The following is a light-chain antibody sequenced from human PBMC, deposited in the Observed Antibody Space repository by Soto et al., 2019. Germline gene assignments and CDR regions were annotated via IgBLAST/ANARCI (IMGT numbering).Light chain of an antibody. V-gene: IGKV1-39*01. Sequence: DIQMTQSPSSLSASVGDRVTITCRVSQSIAGYLSWYQQRPGKAPKFLIYSASSLQRGVPSRFSGSGSGTDFTLTISSLQPEDFATYYCQQTYRTPPTFGQGTKVDIK. CDR1: QSIAGY. CDR3: QQTYRTPPT. J-gene: IGKJ1*01. CDR2: SAS.